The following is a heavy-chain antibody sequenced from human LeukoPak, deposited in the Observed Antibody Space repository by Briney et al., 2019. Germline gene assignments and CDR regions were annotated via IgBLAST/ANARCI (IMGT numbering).Heavy chain of an antibody. V-gene: IGHV4-39*07. CDR3: ASSDYYDSSAPSGDAFDI. D-gene: IGHD3-22*01. CDR1: GGSISSSSYY. J-gene: IGHJ3*02. CDR2: IYYSGST. Sequence: AETLSLTCTVSGGSISSSSYYWGWIRQPPGKGLEWIGYIYYSGSTYYNPSLKSRVTISVDTSKNQFSLKLSSVTAADTAVYYCASSDYYDSSAPSGDAFDIWGQGTVVTVSS.